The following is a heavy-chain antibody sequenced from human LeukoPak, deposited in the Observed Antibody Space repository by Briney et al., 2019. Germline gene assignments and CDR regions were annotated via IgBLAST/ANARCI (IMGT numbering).Heavy chain of an antibody. CDR3: ARAVAGTRNALDI. V-gene: IGHV3-74*01. D-gene: IGHD6-19*01. J-gene: IGHJ3*02. Sequence: GGSLRLSCAASGSTFSNYWMHWVRQAPGMGLVWVSRFNSDADTTNYADSVKGRFTISRDNAKSTLYLQMNTLRAEDTAVYYCARAVAGTRNALDIWGQGTMVTVSS. CDR2: FNSDADTT. CDR1: GSTFSNYW.